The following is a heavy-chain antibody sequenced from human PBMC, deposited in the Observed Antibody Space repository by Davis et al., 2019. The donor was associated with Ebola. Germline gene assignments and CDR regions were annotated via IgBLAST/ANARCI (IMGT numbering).Heavy chain of an antibody. J-gene: IGHJ6*02. CDR3: ARDASIRGAYCSSTSCYQAVYGMDV. Sequence: ASVKVSCKASGYTFTSYAMHWVRQAPGQRLEWMGWINAGNGNTKYSQKFQGRVTLTRDTSASTAYMELSSLRSEDTAVYYCARDASIRGAYCSSTSCYQAVYGMDVWGQGTTVTVSS. V-gene: IGHV1-3*01. CDR1: GYTFTSYA. CDR2: INAGNGNT. D-gene: IGHD2-2*01.